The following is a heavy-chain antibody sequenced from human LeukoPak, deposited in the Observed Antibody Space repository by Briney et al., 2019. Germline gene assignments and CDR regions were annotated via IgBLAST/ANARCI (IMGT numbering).Heavy chain of an antibody. CDR1: GFNFSSYG. CDR3: AKEYYDSSGKNRGTWFDP. D-gene: IGHD3-22*01. CDR2: IRYDGSNK. J-gene: IGHJ5*02. Sequence: GESLRLSCAASGFNFSSYGMHWVRQAAGKGLEWVAFIRYDGSNKYYADSVKGRFTISRDNSKNTLYLQMNSLRAEDTAVYYCAKEYYDSSGKNRGTWFDPWGQGTLVTVSS. V-gene: IGHV3-30*02.